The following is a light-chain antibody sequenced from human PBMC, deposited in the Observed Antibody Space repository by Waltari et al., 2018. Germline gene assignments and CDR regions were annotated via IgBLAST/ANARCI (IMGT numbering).Light chain of an antibody. V-gene: IGKV1-39*01. CDR2: AAS. CDR3: QQSYSSLWT. CDR1: QSIRSY. J-gene: IGKJ1*01. Sequence: DIQMTQSPSSLSASVGDRITITCRASQSIRSYSSWYQQKPGKAPELLIYAASNLLSGVPSRFSGSGSGTDFTLTISSLQPEDFATYFCQQSYSSLWTFGQGTKVEIK.